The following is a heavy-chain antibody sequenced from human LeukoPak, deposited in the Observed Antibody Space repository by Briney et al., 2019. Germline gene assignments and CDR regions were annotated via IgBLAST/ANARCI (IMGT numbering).Heavy chain of an antibody. Sequence: GRSLRLSCAASGFTFDDYAMHWVRQVPGKGLEWVSGISWNSGRKDYADSVKGRFTISRDNANNSLYLQMNSLRAEDTALYHCIKSGNSVLIAAHSPFDYWGQGALVSVSS. CDR3: IKSGNSVLIAAHSPFDY. V-gene: IGHV3-9*01. J-gene: IGHJ4*02. D-gene: IGHD2-15*01. CDR1: GFTFDDYA. CDR2: ISWNSGRK.